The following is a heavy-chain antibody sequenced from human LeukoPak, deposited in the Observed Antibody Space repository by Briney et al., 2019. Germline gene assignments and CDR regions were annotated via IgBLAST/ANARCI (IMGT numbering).Heavy chain of an antibody. J-gene: IGHJ5*02. D-gene: IGHD1-1*01. CDR2: IYYRGST. Sequence: SETLSLTCTVSGGSISSSPYYWGWIRQPPGKGLEWIGTIYYRGSTYYNPSLKSRVTISVDTSKNQFSLKLTSVTAADTAVYYCARPVPSRLGWFDPWGQGTLVTVSS. CDR3: ARPVPSRLGWFDP. V-gene: IGHV4-39*01. CDR1: GGSISSSPYY.